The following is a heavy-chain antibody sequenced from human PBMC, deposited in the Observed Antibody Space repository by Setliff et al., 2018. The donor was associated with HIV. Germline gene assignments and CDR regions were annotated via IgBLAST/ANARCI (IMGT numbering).Heavy chain of an antibody. CDR1: GYSISSGYY. D-gene: IGHD6-13*01. Sequence: SETLSLTCAVSGYSISSGYYWGWIRQPPGKGLEWIGSIYHSGSTYYNPSLKSRVTISVDTSKNQFSLKLSSVTAADTAVYYCARHESGRSSSWSNFDYWGQGTLVTVSS. CDR2: IYHSGST. J-gene: IGHJ4*02. V-gene: IGHV4-38-2*01. CDR3: ARHESGRSSSWSNFDY.